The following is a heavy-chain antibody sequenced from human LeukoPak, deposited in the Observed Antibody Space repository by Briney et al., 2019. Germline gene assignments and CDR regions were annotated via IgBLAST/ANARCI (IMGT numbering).Heavy chain of an antibody. D-gene: IGHD6-13*01. CDR3: ARDRAAAGTRMGSGWRGPHFDY. CDR1: GGTFSSYA. J-gene: IGHJ4*02. V-gene: IGHV1-69*13. CDR2: IIPIFGTA. Sequence: SVKVSCKASGGTFSSYAISWVRQAPGQGLEWMGGIIPIFGTANYAQKFQGRVTITADESTSTAYMELSSLRSEDTAVYYCARDRAAAGTRMGSGWRGPHFDYWGQGTLVTVSS.